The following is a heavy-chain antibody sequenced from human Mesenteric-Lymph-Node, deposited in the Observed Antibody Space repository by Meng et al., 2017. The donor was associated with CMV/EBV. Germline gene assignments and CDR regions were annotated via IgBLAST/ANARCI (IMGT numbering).Heavy chain of an antibody. CDR1: GYTFTGYY. CDR2: IDPDSGGT. Sequence: CTASGYTFTGYYIHWVRQAPGQGLEWMGRIDPDSGGTDYAQKFQGRVTMTRDTSVSTAYMELSRLRSDDTAVYYCARQLSSGAPALPWGQGTLVTVSS. D-gene: IGHD1-1*01. J-gene: IGHJ5*02. CDR3: ARQLSSGAPALP. V-gene: IGHV1-2*06.